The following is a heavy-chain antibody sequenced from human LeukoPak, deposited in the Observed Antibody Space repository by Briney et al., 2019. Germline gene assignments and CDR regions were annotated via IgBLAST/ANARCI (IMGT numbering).Heavy chain of an antibody. V-gene: IGHV3-48*01. CDR1: GFTFDYFA. CDR3: ARDGYNWADL. D-gene: IGHD5-24*01. Sequence: PGGSLRLSCAASGFTFDYFAMSWVRQTPGKGLEWIAYISRISTAIQYADSVKGRFTISRDNDENSLFLQMNSLRVEDTALYYCARDGYNWADLWGQGTLVTVSS. J-gene: IGHJ5*02. CDR2: ISRISTAI.